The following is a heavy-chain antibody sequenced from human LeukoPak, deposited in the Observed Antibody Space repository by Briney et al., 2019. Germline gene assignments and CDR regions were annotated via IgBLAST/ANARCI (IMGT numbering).Heavy chain of an antibody. CDR2: IYSGGST. J-gene: IGHJ3*02. CDR1: GFTVSSNY. D-gene: IGHD6-19*01. Sequence: GGSLRLSCAASGFTVSSNYMSWVRQAPGQGLKWVSVIYSGGSTYYADSVKGRFTISRDNSKNTLYLQMNSLRAEDTAVYYCARDQDLAVAGTRGAFDIWGQGTMVTVSS. V-gene: IGHV3-66*01. CDR3: ARDQDLAVAGTRGAFDI.